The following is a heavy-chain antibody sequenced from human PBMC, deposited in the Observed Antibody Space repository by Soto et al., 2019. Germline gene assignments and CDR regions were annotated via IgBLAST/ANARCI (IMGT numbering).Heavy chain of an antibody. V-gene: IGHV4-61*08. CDR1: GGSTSSGGYS. J-gene: IGHJ4*02. Sequence: SETLSLTCAVSGGSTSSGGYSWSWIRQPPGKGLEWIGYIYYSGSTNYNPSLKSRVTISVDTSKNQFSLKLSSVTAADTAVYYCARRYGSAIDYWGQGTLVTVSS. CDR3: ARRYGSAIDY. D-gene: IGHD1-26*01. CDR2: IYYSGST.